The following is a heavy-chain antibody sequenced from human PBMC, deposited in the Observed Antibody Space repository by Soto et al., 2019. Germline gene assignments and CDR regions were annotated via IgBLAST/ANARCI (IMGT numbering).Heavy chain of an antibody. CDR1: GGSISGHS. J-gene: IGHJ4*02. CDR3: VRGRSYSVYDF. CDR2: IYPSGST. Sequence: SLTCTVSGGSISGHSWVWIRQPAGKGLEWIGHIYPSGSTSYNPSLRSRVTMSLDTSTNKIFLNLTSVTAADTAVFYCVRGRSYSVYDFWGPGTLVTVSS. D-gene: IGHD5-12*01. V-gene: IGHV4-4*07.